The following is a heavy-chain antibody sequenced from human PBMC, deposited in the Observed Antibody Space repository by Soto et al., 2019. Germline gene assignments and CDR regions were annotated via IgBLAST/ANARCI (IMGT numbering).Heavy chain of an antibody. CDR1: GFTFSSYA. J-gene: IGHJ4*02. CDR3: AKGESYYYDSSGYWNY. D-gene: IGHD3-22*01. Sequence: PGGSLRLSCAASGFTFSSYAMNWVRQAPGKGLEWVSGISYGGGSTNYADSVKGRFTISRDNSKNTLYLQMNSLRGEDTAVYYCAKGESYYYDSSGYWNYWGQGT. V-gene: IGHV3-23*01. CDR2: ISYGGGST.